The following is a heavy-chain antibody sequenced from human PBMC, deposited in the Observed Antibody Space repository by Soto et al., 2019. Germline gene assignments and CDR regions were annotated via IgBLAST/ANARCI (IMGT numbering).Heavy chain of an antibody. CDR2: ISTSSSTI. J-gene: IGHJ4*02. Sequence: GGSLRLSCAASGFTFSSYSMNWVRQAPGKGLEWLSYISTSSSTIYYADSVKGRFTISRDNAKHSLYLQMNSLRAEDTALYYSARSGASGNFDYWGQGSLVTVSS. CDR3: ARSGASGNFDY. V-gene: IGHV3-48*01. D-gene: IGHD3-10*01. CDR1: GFTFSSYS.